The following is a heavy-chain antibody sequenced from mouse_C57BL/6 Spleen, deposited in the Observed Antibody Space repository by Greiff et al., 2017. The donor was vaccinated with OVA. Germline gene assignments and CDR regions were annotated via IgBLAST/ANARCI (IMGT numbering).Heavy chain of an antibody. CDR2: INPNNGGT. Sequence: EVQLQQSGPELVKPGASVKMSCKASGYTFTDYNMHWVKQSHGKSLEWIGYINPNNGGTSYNQKFKGKATLTVNKSSSTAYMELRSLTSEDSAVYYCARTRAQATTLFAYWGQGTLVTVSA. CDR1: GYTFTDYN. D-gene: IGHD3-2*02. CDR3: ARTRAQATTLFAY. V-gene: IGHV1-22*01. J-gene: IGHJ3*01.